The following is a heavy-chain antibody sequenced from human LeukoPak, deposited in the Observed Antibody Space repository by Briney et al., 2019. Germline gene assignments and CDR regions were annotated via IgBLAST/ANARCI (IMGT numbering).Heavy chain of an antibody. D-gene: IGHD3-3*01. CDR2: IYYSGTS. CDR3: ARDRYYDFWSGYDAFDI. V-gene: IGHV4-31*03. J-gene: IGHJ3*02. Sequence: SETLSLTCTDSGGSVSSDGYYWTWIRQQSGKGLEWIGYIYYSGTSYNNPSLKSRISMSIDTSKNQFSLKLSSVTAADTAVYYCARDRYYDFWSGYDAFDIWGQGTMVTVSS. CDR1: GGSVSSDGYY.